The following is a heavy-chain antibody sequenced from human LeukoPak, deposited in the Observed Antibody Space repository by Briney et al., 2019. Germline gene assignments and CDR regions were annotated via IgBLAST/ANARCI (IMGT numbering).Heavy chain of an antibody. J-gene: IGHJ4*02. D-gene: IGHD7-27*01. CDR3: ASRQTGGIDY. CDR2: IYYSGST. Sequence: PSETLSLTCTVSGGSISSYYWSWIRQPPGKGLGWIGYIYYSGSTNYNPSLKSRVTISVDTSKNQFSLKLSSVTAADTAVYYCASRQTGGIDYWGQGTLVTVSS. CDR1: GGSISSYY. V-gene: IGHV4-59*01.